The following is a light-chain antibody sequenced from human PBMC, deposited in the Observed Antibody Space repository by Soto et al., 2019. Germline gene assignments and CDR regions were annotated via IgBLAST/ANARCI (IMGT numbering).Light chain of an antibody. CDR2: GNN. CDR1: SSNIGANYH. V-gene: IGLV1-40*01. J-gene: IGLJ2*01. Sequence: QSVLTQPPSVSGAPGQRVTISCTGSSSNIGANYHVHWYQQLPGTAPQLLIYGNNNRPSGVPDRFSGSKSGTAASLAITGLQAEHEAEYDCQSYYNHLRVFVFGGGTKLTVL. CDR3: QSYYNHLRVFV.